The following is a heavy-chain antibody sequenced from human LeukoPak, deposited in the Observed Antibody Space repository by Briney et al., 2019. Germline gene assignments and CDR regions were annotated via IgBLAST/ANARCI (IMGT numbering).Heavy chain of an antibody. J-gene: IGHJ6*03. D-gene: IGHD1-26*01. V-gene: IGHV1-18*01. CDR3: ARGTSVGATRHYYYYMDV. CDR2: ISAYNGNT. CDR1: GYTFTSYG. Sequence: ASVKVSCKASGYTFTSYGISWVRQAPGQGLEWMGWISAYNGNTNYAQKLQGRVTMTTDTSTSTAYMELRSLRSEDTAVYYCARGTSVGATRHYYYYMDVWGKGTTVTVSS.